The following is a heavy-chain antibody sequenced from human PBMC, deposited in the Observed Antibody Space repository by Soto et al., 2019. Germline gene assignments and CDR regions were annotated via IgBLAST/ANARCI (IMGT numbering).Heavy chain of an antibody. CDR2: LYHIGST. CDR3: RSSTSCYDESCVDV. CDR1: GYSISSGNY. V-gene: IGHV4-38-2*01. J-gene: IGHJ6*02. D-gene: IGHD2-2*01. Sequence: PSETLSLTCAVSGYSISSGNYWACSRQPPGRGLEGIGSLYHIGSTHYNTSLKSRVTISVDTSKNHFSLELSSVTAADTAIYYCRSSTSCYDESCVDVWGQGTMVTVSS.